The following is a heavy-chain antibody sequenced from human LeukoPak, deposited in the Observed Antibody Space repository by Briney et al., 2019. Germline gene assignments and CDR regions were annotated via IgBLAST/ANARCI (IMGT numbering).Heavy chain of an antibody. V-gene: IGHV3-23*01. D-gene: IGHD3-3*01. CDR3: ARDLTLRSGSGTYYYGMDV. J-gene: IGHJ6*02. Sequence: GGSLRLSCAASGFTFSSYAMSWVRQAPGEGLEWVSAISGSGGDTYYAGSVKGRFTISRDNSKNTLYLQMNSLRAEDTAVYYCARDLTLRSGSGTYYYGMDVWGQGTTVTVSS. CDR1: GFTFSSYA. CDR2: ISGSGGDT.